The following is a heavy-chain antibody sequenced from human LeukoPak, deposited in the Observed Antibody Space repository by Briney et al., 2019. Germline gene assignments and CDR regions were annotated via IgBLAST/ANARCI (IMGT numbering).Heavy chain of an antibody. CDR1: GGSISSGSYY. Sequence: SETLSLTCTVSGGSISSGSYYRSWIRQPAGKGLEWIGRIYTSGSTNYNPSLKSRVTISVDTSKNQFSLKLSSVTAADTAVYYCARGKRGYSGYDYFDYWGQGTLVTVSS. CDR3: ARGKRGYSGYDYFDY. CDR2: IYTSGST. D-gene: IGHD5-12*01. V-gene: IGHV4-61*02. J-gene: IGHJ4*02.